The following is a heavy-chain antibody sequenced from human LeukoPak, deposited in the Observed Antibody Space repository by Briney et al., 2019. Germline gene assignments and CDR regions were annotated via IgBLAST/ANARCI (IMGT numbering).Heavy chain of an antibody. D-gene: IGHD3-3*01. CDR2: IYYSGST. V-gene: IGHV4-59*05. Sequence: SETLSLTCTVSGGSISSYYWSWIRQPPGKGLEWIGSIYYSGSTYYNPSLKSRVTISVDTSKNQFSLKLSSVTAADTAVYYCARHCMDYDFWSGYYSWFDPWGQGTLVTVSS. CDR1: GGSISSYY. J-gene: IGHJ5*02. CDR3: ARHCMDYDFWSGYYSWFDP.